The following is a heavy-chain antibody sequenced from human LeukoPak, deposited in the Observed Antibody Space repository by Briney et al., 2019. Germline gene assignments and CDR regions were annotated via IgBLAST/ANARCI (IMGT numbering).Heavy chain of an antibody. J-gene: IGHJ4*02. D-gene: IGHD3-3*01. CDR2: INHSGST. CDR3: ARAFWSGYYFDY. Sequence: PSETLSLTCAVYGGSFSGYYWSWIRQPSGKGLEWIGEINHSGSTNYNPSLKSRVTISVDTSKNQFSLKLSSVTAADTAAYYCARAFWSGYYFDYWGQGTLVTVSS. V-gene: IGHV4-34*01. CDR1: GGSFSGYY.